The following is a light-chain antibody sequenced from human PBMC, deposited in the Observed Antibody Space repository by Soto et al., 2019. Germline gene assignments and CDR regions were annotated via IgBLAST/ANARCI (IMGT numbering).Light chain of an antibody. CDR3: TSWTTSTTLN. J-gene: IGLJ2*01. V-gene: IGLV2-14*01. CDR2: DVN. CDR1: SSDVGAYNY. Sequence: QSVLTQPASVSGSPGQSITISCTGTSSDVGAYNYVSWYQQHPGKAPKLMIYDVNIRPSGVSNRFSGSKSGNTASLTISGLQADDEADYYCTSWTTSTTLNFGGGTEVTVL.